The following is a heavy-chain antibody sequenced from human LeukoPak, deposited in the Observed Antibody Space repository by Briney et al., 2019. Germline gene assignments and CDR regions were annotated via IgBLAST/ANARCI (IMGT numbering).Heavy chain of an antibody. CDR2: IYYSGTT. CDR1: GASIRSYF. V-gene: IGHV4-59*01. D-gene: IGHD1-26*01. J-gene: IGHJ4*02. Sequence: PSETLSLTCTVSGASIRSYFWSWIRQPPGKGLEWIGYIYYSGTTNHNPSLKSRVTISVGTSKNQFSLNLSSVTAADTAVYYCARGGLWDRVDYWGQGTLVTVSS. CDR3: ARGGLWDRVDY.